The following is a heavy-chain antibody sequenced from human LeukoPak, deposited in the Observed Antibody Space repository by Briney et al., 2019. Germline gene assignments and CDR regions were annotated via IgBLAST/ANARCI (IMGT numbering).Heavy chain of an antibody. CDR2: IYTTGLT. J-gene: IGHJ1*01. Sequence: SKTLSLTCTVSGDTISSGSYYWTWLRQPAGKGLEWIGRIYTTGLTNYSPSLRSRVTISIDTSRNQFSLKLTSVTAADTAVYYCARAAAIVRYFHNWGQGTLVTVSS. CDR1: GDTISSGSYY. CDR3: ARAAAIVRYFHN. V-gene: IGHV4-61*02. D-gene: IGHD2-21*01.